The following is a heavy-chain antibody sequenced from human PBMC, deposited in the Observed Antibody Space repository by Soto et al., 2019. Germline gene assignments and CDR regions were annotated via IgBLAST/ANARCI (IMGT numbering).Heavy chain of an antibody. V-gene: IGHV3-30*18. Sequence: QVQLVESGGGVVQPGRSLRLSCAASGFTFSSYGMHWVRQAPGKGLEWVAVISYDGSNKYYADSVKGRFTISRDNSKNTLYLQMNSPRAEDTAVYYCAKELLWFGELLDNWFDPWGQGTLVTVSS. J-gene: IGHJ5*02. D-gene: IGHD3-10*01. CDR1: GFTFSSYG. CDR3: AKELLWFGELLDNWFDP. CDR2: ISYDGSNK.